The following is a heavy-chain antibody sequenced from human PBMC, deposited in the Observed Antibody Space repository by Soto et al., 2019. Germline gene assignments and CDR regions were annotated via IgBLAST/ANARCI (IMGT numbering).Heavy chain of an antibody. Sequence: AGGSLRLSCAASGFTFSSYSMNWVRQAPGKGLEWVSYISSTSSTIYYADSVKGRFTVSRDNAKNSLYLQMNSLRAEDTAAYYCARAVYCSGGSCYGNDYWGQGTLVTVSS. CDR2: ISSTSSTI. CDR1: GFTFSSYS. D-gene: IGHD2-15*01. V-gene: IGHV3-48*01. J-gene: IGHJ4*02. CDR3: ARAVYCSGGSCYGNDY.